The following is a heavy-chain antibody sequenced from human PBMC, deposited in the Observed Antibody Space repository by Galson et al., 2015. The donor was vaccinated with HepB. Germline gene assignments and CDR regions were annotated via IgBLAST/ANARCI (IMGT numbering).Heavy chain of an antibody. J-gene: IGHJ6*03. Sequence: SLRLSCAASGFTFSSYSMNWVRQAPGKGLEWVSYISSSSSTIYYADSVKGRFTISRDNAKNSLYLQMNSLRDEDTAVYYCARDNYSSAGWGTSYYMDVWGKGTTVTVSS. CDR2: ISSSSSTI. CDR3: ARDNYSSAGWGTSYYMDV. V-gene: IGHV3-48*02. CDR1: GFTFSSYS. D-gene: IGHD1-1*01.